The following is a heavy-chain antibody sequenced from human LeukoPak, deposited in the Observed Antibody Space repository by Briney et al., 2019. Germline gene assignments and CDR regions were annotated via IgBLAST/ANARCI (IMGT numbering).Heavy chain of an antibody. D-gene: IGHD3-9*01. Sequence: PGGSLRLSCAASGFTFSSYSMNWVRQAPGKGLEWVSYISSSSSTIYYADSVKGRFTVSRDNAKNTMYLQMNSLRVEDTAVYYCARPPDILTGKNWFDSWGQGTLVTVSS. CDR3: ARPPDILTGKNWFDS. CDR1: GFTFSSYS. V-gene: IGHV3-48*04. J-gene: IGHJ5*01. CDR2: ISSSSSTI.